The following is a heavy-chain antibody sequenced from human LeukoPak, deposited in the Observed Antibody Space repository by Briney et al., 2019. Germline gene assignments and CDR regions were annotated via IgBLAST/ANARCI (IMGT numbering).Heavy chain of an antibody. J-gene: IGHJ6*02. Sequence: PGGSLRLSCAASGFTFSSYSMNWVRQAPGMGLEWVSYISSSSSTIYYADSVKGRFTISRDNAKNSLYLQMNSLRDEDTAVYYCARDGVGSLANYYYYYGMDVWGQGTTVTVSS. CDR1: GFTFSSYS. D-gene: IGHD1-26*01. CDR2: ISSSSSTI. V-gene: IGHV3-48*02. CDR3: ARDGVGSLANYYYYYGMDV.